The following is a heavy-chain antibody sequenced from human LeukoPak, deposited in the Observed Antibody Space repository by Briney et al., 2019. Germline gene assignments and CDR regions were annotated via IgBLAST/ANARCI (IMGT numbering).Heavy chain of an antibody. D-gene: IGHD4-17*01. Sequence: SETLSLTCTVSGGSISSSSYYWGWIRQPPGKGLEWIGSIYYSGSTYYNPSLKSRVTVSVDTSKNQFSLKLSSVTAADTALYYCARLARGGAYEAWFDPWGQGTLVTVSS. J-gene: IGHJ5*02. V-gene: IGHV4-39*01. CDR2: IYYSGST. CDR3: ARLARGGAYEAWFDP. CDR1: GGSISSSSYY.